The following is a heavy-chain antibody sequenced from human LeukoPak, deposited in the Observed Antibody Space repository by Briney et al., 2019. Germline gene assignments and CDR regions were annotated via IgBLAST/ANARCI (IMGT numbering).Heavy chain of an antibody. J-gene: IGHJ3*01. Sequence: SVKVSCKASGGTFSSYAISWVRQAPGQGLEWMGGIIPIFGIANYAQKFQGRVTITADESTSTAYMELSSLRSEDTAVYYCARELPHFGVLENAFDVWGQGTMVTVSS. CDR3: ARELPHFGVLENAFDV. CDR1: GGTFSSYA. CDR2: IIPIFGIA. D-gene: IGHD3-3*01. V-gene: IGHV1-69*01.